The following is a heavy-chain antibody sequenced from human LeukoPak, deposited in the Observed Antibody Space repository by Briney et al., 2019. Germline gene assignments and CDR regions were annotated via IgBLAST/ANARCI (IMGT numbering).Heavy chain of an antibody. V-gene: IGHV2-5*02. Sequence: ESGPTLVKPTQTLTLTCTFSRFSLSTSGVGVGWIRQPPGKALEWLALIYWDGDKRYSPSLKSRLTITKDTSKDQVVLTMTNMDPVDTATYFCAHKAGAGAHFDYWGQGTVVTVSS. CDR3: AHKAGAGAHFDY. CDR1: RFSLSTSGVG. D-gene: IGHD3-10*01. J-gene: IGHJ4*02. CDR2: IYWDGDK.